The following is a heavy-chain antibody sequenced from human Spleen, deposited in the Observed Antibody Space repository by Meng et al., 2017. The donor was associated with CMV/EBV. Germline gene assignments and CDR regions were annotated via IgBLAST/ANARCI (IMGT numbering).Heavy chain of an antibody. D-gene: IGHD3-16*02. Sequence: VYGGPLSGNSWSWIRQPPGKGLEWIGEINHSGSTNYNPSLKSRVTISVDTSKNQFSLKLSSVTAADTAVYYCARYRSRYYYYGMDVWGQGTTVTVSS. CDR2: INHSGST. V-gene: IGHV4-34*01. J-gene: IGHJ6*02. CDR3: ARYRSRYYYYGMDV. CDR1: GGPLSGNS.